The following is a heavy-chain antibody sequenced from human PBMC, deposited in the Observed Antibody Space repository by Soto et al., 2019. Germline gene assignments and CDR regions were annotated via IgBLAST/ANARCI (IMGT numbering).Heavy chain of an antibody. CDR2: IWYDGSNK. CDR1: GFTFSSYG. Sequence: GGSLRLSCAASGFTFSSYGMHWVRQAPGKGLEWVAVIWYDGSNKYYADSVKGRFTISRDNSKNTLYLQMNSLRAEDTAVYYCARDRRENYDFWSGYLVSALFDPWGQGTLVTVPQ. V-gene: IGHV3-33*01. D-gene: IGHD3-3*01. J-gene: IGHJ5*02. CDR3: ARDRRENYDFWSGYLVSALFDP.